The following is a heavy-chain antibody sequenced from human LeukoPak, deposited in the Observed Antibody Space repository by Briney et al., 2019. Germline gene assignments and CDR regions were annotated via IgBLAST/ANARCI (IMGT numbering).Heavy chain of an antibody. CDR2: INPNSGVT. CDR3: ARRASLIASYDVFDL. Sequence: GASVKVSCKASGYTFNRHYMHWVRQAPGLGLEWMGWINPNSGVTESAQKYQGRVTMTRDTSISTAYMELTSLKSDDTAVYYCARRASLIASYDVFDLWGLGTVVTVSS. CDR1: GYTFNRHY. D-gene: IGHD2-21*01. J-gene: IGHJ3*01. V-gene: IGHV1-2*02.